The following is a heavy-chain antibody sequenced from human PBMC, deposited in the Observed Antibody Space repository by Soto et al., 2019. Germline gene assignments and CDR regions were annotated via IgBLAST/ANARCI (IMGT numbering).Heavy chain of an antibody. Sequence: VASVKVSCKASGYTFTSYAMHWVRQAPGQRLEWMGWINAGNGNTKYSQKFQGRVTITRDTSASTAYMELSSLRSEDTAVYYCAREADIVVVVAATDDAFEIWGQGTMVTVSS. CDR2: INAGNGNT. D-gene: IGHD2-15*01. V-gene: IGHV1-3*01. CDR1: GYTFTSYA. J-gene: IGHJ3*02. CDR3: AREADIVVVVAATDDAFEI.